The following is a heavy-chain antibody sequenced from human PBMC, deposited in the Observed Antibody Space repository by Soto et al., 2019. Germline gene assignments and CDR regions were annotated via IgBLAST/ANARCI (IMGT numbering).Heavy chain of an antibody. J-gene: IGHJ4*02. V-gene: IGHV1-69*13. CDR3: ARDVGMASRPYLDY. CDR1: GGTFSSYA. Sequence: GASVKVSCKASGGTFSSYAISWVRQAPGQGLEWMGGIIPIFGTANYAQKFQGRVTITADESTSTVYMELISLTSEDTAVYYCARDVGMASRPYLDYWGQGTLVTVSS. CDR2: IIPIFGTA. D-gene: IGHD6-6*01.